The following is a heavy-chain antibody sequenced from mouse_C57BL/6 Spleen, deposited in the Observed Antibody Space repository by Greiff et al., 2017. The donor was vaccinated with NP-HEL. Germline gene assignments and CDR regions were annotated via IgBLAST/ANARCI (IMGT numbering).Heavy chain of an antibody. CDR2: IWSGGST. CDR1: GFSLTSYG. D-gene: IGHD2-3*01. CDR3: ARNSDGYYGGAY. V-gene: IGHV2-2*01. J-gene: IGHJ3*01. Sequence: QVQLQQSGPGLVQPSQSLSITCTVSGFSLTSYGVHWVRQSPGKGLEWLGVIWSGGSTDYNAAFISRLSISKDNSKSQVFFKMNSLQADDTAIYYCARNSDGYYGGAYWGQGTLVTVSA.